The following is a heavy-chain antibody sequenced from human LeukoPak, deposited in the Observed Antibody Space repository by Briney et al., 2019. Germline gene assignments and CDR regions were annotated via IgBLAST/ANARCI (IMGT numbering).Heavy chain of an antibody. J-gene: IGHJ4*02. Sequence: SETLSLTCTVSGGSISSYYWSWIRQPPGKGLEWIGYIYYSGSTNYNPSLKSRVTISVDTSKNRFSLKLSSVTAADTAVYYCARGITIFGVVIAYYFDYWGQGTLVTVSS. V-gene: IGHV4-59*01. D-gene: IGHD3-3*01. CDR2: IYYSGST. CDR1: GGSISSYY. CDR3: ARGITIFGVVIAYYFDY.